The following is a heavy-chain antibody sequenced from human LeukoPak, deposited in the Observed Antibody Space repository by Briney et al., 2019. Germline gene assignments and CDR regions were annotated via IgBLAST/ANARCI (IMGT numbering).Heavy chain of an antibody. CDR3: VKGRRYGILAG. CDR1: GFTFSNYG. Sequence: GGSLRLSCVVSGFTFSNYGMHWVRQAPGKGLEWVAIISYDGTKKYYAGSVKGRFTISRDNSNTTLFLQMNTLRPEDTAVYFCVKGRRYGILAGWGQGTLVTVSS. V-gene: IGHV3-30*19. D-gene: IGHD3-9*01. J-gene: IGHJ4*02. CDR2: ISYDGTKK.